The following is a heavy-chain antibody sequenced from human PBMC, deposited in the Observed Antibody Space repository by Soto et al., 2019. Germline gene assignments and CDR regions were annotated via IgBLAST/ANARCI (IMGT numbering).Heavy chain of an antibody. CDR1: GFTFCSYA. Sequence: GGSLRLSCAASGFTFCSYAIYWVRQAPGKGLEGVSTISNDGDRYYADSVEGRFTISRDNSKDTLYLQMNSLRAEDTAVYYCAKPKYRGVVLNVWGQGTTVTVSS. CDR2: ISNDGDR. J-gene: IGHJ6*02. D-gene: IGHD3-10*01. CDR3: AKPKYRGVVLNV. V-gene: IGHV3-23*01.